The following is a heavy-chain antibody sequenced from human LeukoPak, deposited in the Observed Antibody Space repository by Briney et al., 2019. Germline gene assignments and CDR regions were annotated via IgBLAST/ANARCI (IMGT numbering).Heavy chain of an antibody. J-gene: IGHJ4*02. CDR3: ARPSHSSGCCPFDY. Sequence: SETLSITCTVSGGSISTYYWSWIRQPPGEGLEWIGYLYNGGSTIYNPSLKSRVTISADTSKNQFSLKLNSVTAADTAVYCCARPSHSSGCCPFDYWGQGALVTVSS. CDR1: GGSISTYY. V-gene: IGHV4-59*08. CDR2: LYNGGST. D-gene: IGHD6-19*01.